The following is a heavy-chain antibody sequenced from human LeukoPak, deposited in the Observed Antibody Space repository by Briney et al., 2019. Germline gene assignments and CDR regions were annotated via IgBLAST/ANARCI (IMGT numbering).Heavy chain of an antibody. J-gene: IGHJ5*02. D-gene: IGHD2-2*02. Sequence: PSEALSLTCTVSGGSINTDTYYWGWIRQSPGTGLEWIASIYYSGTTRYNSALKRRVTISIDTTKNQFSLKVRSVTAAGTAVYYCARHRRASIDFDPWGQGTLVTVSS. CDR2: IYYSGTT. V-gene: IGHV4-39*01. CDR1: GGSINTDTYY. CDR3: ARHRRASIDFDP.